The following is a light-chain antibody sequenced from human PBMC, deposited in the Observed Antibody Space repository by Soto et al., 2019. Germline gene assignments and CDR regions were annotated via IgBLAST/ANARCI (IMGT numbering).Light chain of an antibody. CDR1: NIGSKN. V-gene: IGLV3-9*01. CDR2: RDS. CDR3: QVWDSSLVV. Sequence: SYELTQPLSVSVALGQTARITCGGNNIGSKNVHWYQQKPGQAPVLVIYRDSNRPSGIPEGFSGSNSGNTATLTISRAQAGDEADYYCQVWDSSLVVFGGGTKVTVL. J-gene: IGLJ2*01.